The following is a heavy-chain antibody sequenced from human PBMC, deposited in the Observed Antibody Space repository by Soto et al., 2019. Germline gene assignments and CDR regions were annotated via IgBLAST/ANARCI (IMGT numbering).Heavy chain of an antibody. CDR3: ARVTSFPDAFDI. Sequence: QVHLQQWGAGLLKPSETLSLTCGVYGGSFGTSYWAWIRQSPEKGLEWIGEINHNGDSNYNPSLKMRVTISIDMAENQFSLKLTPVAAADTAVYYCARVTSFPDAFDIWGQGTPVIVSS. J-gene: IGHJ3*02. CDR1: GGSFGTSY. CDR2: INHNGDS. V-gene: IGHV4-34*01.